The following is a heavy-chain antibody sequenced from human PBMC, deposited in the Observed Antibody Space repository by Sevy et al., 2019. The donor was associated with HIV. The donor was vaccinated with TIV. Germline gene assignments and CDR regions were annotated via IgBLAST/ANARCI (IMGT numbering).Heavy chain of an antibody. CDR2: IKVDGSEK. J-gene: IGHJ4*02. CDR3: ARDLPPSATTVPHFDC. D-gene: IGHD4-17*01. V-gene: IGHV3-7*01. Sequence: GGSLRLSCAVSGFTFRSYWMSWVRQAPGKGLEWVAHIKVDGSEKYHVDSVKGRFTISRDNAKNSLFLQMNSLRVEDTAVYYCARDLPPSATTVPHFDCWGQGTLVTVSS. CDR1: GFTFRSYW.